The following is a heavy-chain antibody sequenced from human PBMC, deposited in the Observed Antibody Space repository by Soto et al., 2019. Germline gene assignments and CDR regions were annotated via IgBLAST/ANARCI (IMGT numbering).Heavy chain of an antibody. CDR2: IYYSGST. D-gene: IGHD2-8*01. CDR1: GGSISSYY. V-gene: IGHV4-59*01. Sequence: PSETLSLTCTVSGGSISSYYWSWIRQPPGKGLEWIGYIYYSGSTNYNPSLKSRVTISVDTSKNQFSLKLSSVTAADTAVYYCARDRLVLVHWCQGTLVTVSS. J-gene: IGHJ4*02. CDR3: ARDRLVLVH.